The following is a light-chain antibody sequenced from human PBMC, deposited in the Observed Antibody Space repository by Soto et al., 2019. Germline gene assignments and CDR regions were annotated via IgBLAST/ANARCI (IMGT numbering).Light chain of an antibody. V-gene: IGKV3-20*01. CDR3: QQYDSSPLT. CDR1: QRVSSSF. CDR2: GAS. Sequence: EIVLTQSPGTLSLSPGERATLSCRARQRVSSSFLAWYQQKPGQAPRLRIYGASSRATGIPDRFSGSGSGTDFTLTISRLEPEDFAVYYCQQYDSSPLTFGGGTKVEIK. J-gene: IGKJ4*01.